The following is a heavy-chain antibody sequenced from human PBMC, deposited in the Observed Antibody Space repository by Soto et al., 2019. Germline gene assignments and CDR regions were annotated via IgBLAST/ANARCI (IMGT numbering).Heavy chain of an antibody. Sequence: SETLSLTCTVSGGSLSSYYWSWIRQPPGKGLEWIGYIYYSGSTNYNPSLKSRVTISVDTSKNQFSLKLSSVTAADTAVYYCARSGKCSGGSCFRGYGMDVWGQGTTVTVSS. V-gene: IGHV4-59*01. D-gene: IGHD2-15*01. CDR1: GGSLSSYY. J-gene: IGHJ6*02. CDR3: ARSGKCSGGSCFRGYGMDV. CDR2: IYYSGST.